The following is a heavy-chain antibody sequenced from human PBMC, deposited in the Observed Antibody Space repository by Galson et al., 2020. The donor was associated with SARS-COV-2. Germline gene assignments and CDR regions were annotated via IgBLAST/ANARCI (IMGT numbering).Heavy chain of an antibody. J-gene: IGHJ4*02. CDR3: ARGAPQYYYDSSGLDY. Sequence: ASVKVSCKDSGYTFTSYGISWVRQAPGQGLEWMGWISAYNGNTNYAQKLQGRVTMTTDTSTSTAYMELRSLRSDDTAVYYCARGAPQYYYDSSGLDYWGQGTLVTVSA. D-gene: IGHD3-22*01. CDR1: GYTFTSYG. V-gene: IGHV1-18*01. CDR2: ISAYNGNT.